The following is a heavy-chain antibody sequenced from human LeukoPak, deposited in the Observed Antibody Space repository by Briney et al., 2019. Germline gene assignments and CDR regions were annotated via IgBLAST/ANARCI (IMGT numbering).Heavy chain of an antibody. CDR3: AKDRLTYYYDSSGYSGY. D-gene: IGHD3-22*01. CDR1: GFTFSSYA. CDR2: ISGSGGST. V-gene: IGHV3-23*01. Sequence: GGSLRLSCAASGFTFSSYATSWVRQAPGKGLEWVSAISGSGGSTYYADSVKGRFTISRDNSKNTLYLQMNSLRAEDTAVYYCAKDRLTYYYDSSGYSGYWGQGTLVTVSS. J-gene: IGHJ4*02.